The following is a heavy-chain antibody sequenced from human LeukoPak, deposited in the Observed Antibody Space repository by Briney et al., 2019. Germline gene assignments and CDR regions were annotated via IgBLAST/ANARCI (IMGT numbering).Heavy chain of an antibody. J-gene: IGHJ4*02. Sequence: SETLSLTCTVSGGSISGHYWSWIRQPPGKGLEWIGYISYSGSTNYNPSLKSRVTISVDTSKNQFSLKLSSVTAADTAMCYCGRYDSSGYSHFDYWGQGSLVTVSS. CDR3: GRYDSSGYSHFDY. CDR2: ISYSGST. D-gene: IGHD3-22*01. V-gene: IGHV4-59*11. CDR1: GGSISGHY.